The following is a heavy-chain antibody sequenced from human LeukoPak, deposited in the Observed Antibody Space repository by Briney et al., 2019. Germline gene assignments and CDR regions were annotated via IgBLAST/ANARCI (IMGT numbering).Heavy chain of an antibody. J-gene: IGHJ4*02. CDR2: LSGSGGST. CDR1: GFTFDTYA. V-gene: IGHV3-23*01. Sequence: GGSLRLSCAASGFTFDTYAMSWVRQAPGKGLEWVSGLSGSGGSTYYADSVKGRFTISRDNAKNTLYLQMNSLRAEDTALYYCAKGRCSGGSCYGRGFDYWGQGTLVTVSS. CDR3: AKGRCSGGSCYGRGFDY. D-gene: IGHD2-15*01.